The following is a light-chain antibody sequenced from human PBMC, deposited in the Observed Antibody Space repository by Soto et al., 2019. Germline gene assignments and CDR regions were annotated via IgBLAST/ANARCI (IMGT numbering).Light chain of an antibody. V-gene: IGKV3D-20*02. CDR2: DTS. J-gene: IGKJ4*01. Sequence: EIVLTQSPGTLSLPPGERATLSCRASQSVSSSYLAWYQQKPGQAPRLLIYDTSNRATGIPARFSGSGSGTDFTLTISSLEPEDFAIYYCQQRAKWPLTFGGGTKVEIK. CDR3: QQRAKWPLT. CDR1: QSVSSSY.